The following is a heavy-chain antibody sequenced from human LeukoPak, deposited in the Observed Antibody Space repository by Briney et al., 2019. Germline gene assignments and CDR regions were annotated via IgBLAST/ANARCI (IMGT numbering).Heavy chain of an antibody. CDR3: AKPLYDVWSTYFFDY. CDR1: GFTFGSYA. V-gene: IGHV3-23*01. J-gene: IGHJ4*02. CDR2: ITGSGGST. D-gene: IGHD3-3*01. Sequence: GGSLRLSCAASGFTFGSYAMSWVRQAPGKGLEWVSGITGSGGSTYHADSVKGRFTISRDNSKNTLYLQMNSLRAEDTAVYYCAKPLYDVWSTYFFDYWGQGTLVTVSS.